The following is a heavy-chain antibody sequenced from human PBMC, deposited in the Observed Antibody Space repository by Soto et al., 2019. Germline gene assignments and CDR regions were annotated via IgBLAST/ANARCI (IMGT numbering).Heavy chain of an antibody. CDR1: GGSISSYY. V-gene: IGHV4-59*01. J-gene: IGHJ3*02. CDR3: ARTRGEGDAFDI. D-gene: IGHD3-16*01. CDR2: IYYSGST. Sequence: QVQLQESGPGLVKPSETLSLTCTVSGGSISSYYWSWIRQPPGKGLEWIGYIYYSGSTNYNPSLKSRVTISVDTSKNHFSLKLSSVTAAATAVYYCARTRGEGDAFDIWGQGTMVTVSS.